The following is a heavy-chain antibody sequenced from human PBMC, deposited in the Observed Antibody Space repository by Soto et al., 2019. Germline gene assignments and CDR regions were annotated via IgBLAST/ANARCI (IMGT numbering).Heavy chain of an antibody. CDR1: GDTFRTYA. J-gene: IGHJ6*02. CDR2: IIPMFGSP. Sequence: QVQLVQSGPELKKPGSSVRVSCKTSGDTFRTYALSWVRQAPGQGLEWMGGIIPMFGSPTYAERFQDRVTITADESSSTVYMEVRSLRSEDSAVYYCARPPRSRNFYHGPDVWGQGTTVIVSS. V-gene: IGHV1-69*01. CDR3: ARPPRSRNFYHGPDV.